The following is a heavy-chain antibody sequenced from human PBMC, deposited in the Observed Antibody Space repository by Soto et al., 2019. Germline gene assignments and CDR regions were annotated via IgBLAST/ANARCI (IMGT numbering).Heavy chain of an antibody. Sequence: SETLSLTCTVSGGSISSYYWSWIRRPPGKGLEWIGYIYYSGSTNYNPSLKSRVTISVDTSKNQFSLKLSSVTAADTAVYYCARALTTVVTPPLYYYYYGMDVWGQGTTVTVSS. CDR3: ARALTTVVTPPLYYYYYGMDV. CDR2: IYYSGST. CDR1: GGSISSYY. J-gene: IGHJ6*02. V-gene: IGHV4-59*01. D-gene: IGHD4-17*01.